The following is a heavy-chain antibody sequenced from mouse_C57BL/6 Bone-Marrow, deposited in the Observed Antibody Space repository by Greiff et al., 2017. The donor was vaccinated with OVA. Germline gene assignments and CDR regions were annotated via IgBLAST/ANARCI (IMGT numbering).Heavy chain of an antibody. CDR2: ISDGGSYT. J-gene: IGHJ4*01. D-gene: IGHD1-1*01. CDR3: ARITTVAATGAMDY. CDR1: GFTFSSYA. Sequence: EVQRVESGGGLVKPGGSLKLSCAASGFTFSSYAMSWVRQTPEKRLEWVATISDGGSYTYYPDNVQGRFTISRDNAKNNLYLQMSHLKSEDTAMYYCARITTVAATGAMDYWGQGTSVTVSS. V-gene: IGHV5-4*01.